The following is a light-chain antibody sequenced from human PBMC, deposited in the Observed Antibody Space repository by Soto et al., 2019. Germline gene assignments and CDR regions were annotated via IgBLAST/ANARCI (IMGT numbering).Light chain of an antibody. V-gene: IGLV1-44*01. CDR2: DDY. CDR3: ATWDDSLNGRV. J-gene: IGLJ2*01. CDR1: SSNIGTNT. Sequence: QSMLTQPPSASGTPGQRVTISCSGSSSNIGTNTVNWYQQLPGAAPKLLISDDYDRSSGVPDRFSASKSGTSASLAISGLQSEDEAAYYCATWDDSLNGRVFGGGTKLTVL.